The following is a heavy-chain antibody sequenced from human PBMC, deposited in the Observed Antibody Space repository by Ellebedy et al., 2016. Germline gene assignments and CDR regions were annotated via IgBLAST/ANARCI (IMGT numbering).Heavy chain of an antibody. Sequence: GGSLRLSXTTSGFTFGDFAMNWFRQAPGKGLEWVSSISGSGSSTYYGDSVKGRFTISRDNSKNTLYLQMNSLRAADTAVYYCADGERTYYDYNRPLPWGQGTLVTVSS. J-gene: IGHJ5*02. D-gene: IGHD3-3*01. CDR3: ADGERTYYDYNRPLP. V-gene: IGHV3-23*01. CDR1: GFTFGDFA. CDR2: ISGSGSST.